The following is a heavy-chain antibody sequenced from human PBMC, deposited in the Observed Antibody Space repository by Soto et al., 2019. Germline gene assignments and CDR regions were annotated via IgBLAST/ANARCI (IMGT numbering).Heavy chain of an antibody. V-gene: IGHV4-39*01. CDR3: ARHDPPIGMSYYVYGMDV. J-gene: IGHJ6*02. D-gene: IGHD3-10*01. CDR1: GGSITSSSYY. CDR2: IYYSGST. Sequence: QLQLQESGPGLVKPSETLSLTCTVSGGSITSSSYYWGWIRQPPGKGLGWIGSIYYSGSTYYTPSLTAAVTIALDTSKHRCSQKLSSVTAADTAVYYCARHDPPIGMSYYVYGMDVWGQGTTVTVSS.